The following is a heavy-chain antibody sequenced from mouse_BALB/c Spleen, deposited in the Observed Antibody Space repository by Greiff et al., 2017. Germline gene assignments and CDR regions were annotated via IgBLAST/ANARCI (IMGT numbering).Heavy chain of an antibody. CDR3: AKNYDGYYRAWFAY. Sequence: QVHVKQSGPSLVQPSQSLSITCTVSGFSLTSYGVHWVRQSPGKGLEWLGVIWRGGSTDYNAAFMSRLSITKDNSKSQVFFKMNSLQADDTAIYYCAKNYDGYYRAWFAYWGQGTLVTVSA. CDR1: GFSLTSYG. D-gene: IGHD2-3*01. J-gene: IGHJ3*01. V-gene: IGHV2-5-1*01. CDR2: IWRGGST.